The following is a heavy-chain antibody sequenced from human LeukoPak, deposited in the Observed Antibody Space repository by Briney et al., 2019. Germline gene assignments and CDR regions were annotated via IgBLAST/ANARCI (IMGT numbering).Heavy chain of an antibody. CDR3: ARDKGLWLGEARDAFDI. J-gene: IGHJ3*02. CDR1: GGSISSSSYY. CDR2: ISYSGTT. Sequence: SETLSLTCTVSGGSISSSSYYWGWIRQPPGKGLEWIAIISYSGTTYYNPSLKTRATISIDTSKNKFSLKVNSVTAADTAMYYCARDKGLWLGEARDAFDIWGQGTMVTVFS. V-gene: IGHV4-39*07. D-gene: IGHD3-10*01.